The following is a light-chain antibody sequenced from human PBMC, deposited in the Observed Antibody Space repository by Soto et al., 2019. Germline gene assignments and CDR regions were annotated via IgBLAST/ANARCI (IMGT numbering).Light chain of an antibody. CDR1: SGDIGAYNY. Sequence: QSVLTQPRSVSGSPGQSVTFSCTGTSGDIGAYNYVSWYQFHPGKAPKMIIYDVNKRPSGVPDRFSGSKSGTSATLGITGLQTGDEADYYCGTWDKSLSAGVFGGGTKLTVL. V-gene: IGLV2-11*01. CDR3: GTWDKSLSAGV. J-gene: IGLJ3*02. CDR2: DVN.